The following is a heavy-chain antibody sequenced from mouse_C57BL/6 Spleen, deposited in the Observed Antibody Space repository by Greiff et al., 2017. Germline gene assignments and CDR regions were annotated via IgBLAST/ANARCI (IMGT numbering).Heavy chain of an antibody. CDR1: GYSFTSYY. V-gene: IGHV1-66*01. CDR2: IYPGSGNT. D-gene: IGHD2-1*01. Sequence: VQLQQSGPELVKPGASVKISCKASGYSFTSYYIHWVKQRPGQGLEWIGWIYPGSGNTKYNEKFKGKATLTADTSSSTAYMQLSSLTSEDSAVYYCARERDYGTFDYWGQGTTLTVSS. CDR3: ARERDYGTFDY. J-gene: IGHJ2*01.